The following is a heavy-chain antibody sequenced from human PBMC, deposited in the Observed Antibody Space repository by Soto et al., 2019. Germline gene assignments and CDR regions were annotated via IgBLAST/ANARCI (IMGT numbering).Heavy chain of an antibody. V-gene: IGHV1-69*12. CDR1: GGTFSSYA. CDR2: IIPIFGTA. D-gene: IGHD3-16*02. CDR3: ARATDDYVWGSYRPHYYYYGMDV. Sequence: QVQLVQSGAEVKKPGSSVKVSCKASGGTFSSYAISWVRQAPGQGLEWMGGIIPIFGTANYAQKFQGRVTITADASTRTAYMVRSSLRSEETAVYYCARATDDYVWGSYRPHYYYYGMDVWGQGTTVTVSS. J-gene: IGHJ6*02.